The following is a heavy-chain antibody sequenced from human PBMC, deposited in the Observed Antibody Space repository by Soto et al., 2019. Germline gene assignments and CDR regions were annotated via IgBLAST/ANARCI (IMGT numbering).Heavy chain of an antibody. CDR1: GFIFSYYK. CDR2: ISSRTPDI. CDR3: AREGYYYDSSGYPPPDGMDV. V-gene: IGHV3-21*01. D-gene: IGHD3-22*01. J-gene: IGHJ6*02. Sequence: EVQLVESGGGLVKPGGSLRLSCAASGFIFSYYKMNWVRQAPGKGLEWVSSISSRTPDIYYADSVKGRFTISRDDAKKSLYLQMNSLRAEDTAVYYCAREGYYYDSSGYPPPDGMDVWGQGTTVTVSS.